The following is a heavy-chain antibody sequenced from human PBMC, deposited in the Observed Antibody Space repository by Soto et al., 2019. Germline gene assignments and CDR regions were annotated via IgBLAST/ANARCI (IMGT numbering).Heavy chain of an antibody. V-gene: IGHV1-24*01. CDR2: FDPEDGET. CDR1: GYSLTDLS. CDR3: ATDRLGKVAGTSHYYYYGMDV. J-gene: IGHJ6*02. D-gene: IGHD6-19*01. Sequence: GASVEVSCKVSGYSLTDLSMHWARQAPGKRLERMRGFDPEDGETIYAQKFQGRVTMTEDTSTDTAYMELSSLRSEDTAVYYCATDRLGKVAGTSHYYYYGMDVWGQGTTVTVSS.